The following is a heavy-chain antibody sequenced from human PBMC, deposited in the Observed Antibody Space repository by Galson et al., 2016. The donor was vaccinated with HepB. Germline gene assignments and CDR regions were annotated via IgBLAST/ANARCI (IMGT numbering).Heavy chain of an antibody. CDR2: INHSGRT. J-gene: IGHJ6*04. V-gene: IGHV4-34*01. D-gene: IGHD6-6*01. CDR3: ARGFPPAGSIEANFYYYYGMAV. CDR1: GGSFNEYY. Sequence: SETLSLTCAVYGGSFNEYYWDWIRQSPGKGLEWIGQINHSGRTSHNPSLQSRVTISVDTSKKQFSLRLSSVTAADTAVYFCARGFPPAGSIEANFYYYYGMAVWGKGPAVTVSS.